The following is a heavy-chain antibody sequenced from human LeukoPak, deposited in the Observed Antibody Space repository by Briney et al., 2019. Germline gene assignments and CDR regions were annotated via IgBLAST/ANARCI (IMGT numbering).Heavy chain of an antibody. Sequence: GGSLRLSCAASGFTFSSYAMHWVRQAPGKGLEWVAVISYDGSNKYYADSVKGRFTISRDNSKNTLYLQMNSLRAEDTAVYYCAKLQTAVVPAATLAFDSWGQGTLVAVSS. CDR3: AKLQTAVVPAATLAFDS. J-gene: IGHJ4*02. D-gene: IGHD2-2*01. CDR2: ISYDGSNK. V-gene: IGHV3-30*04. CDR1: GFTFSSYA.